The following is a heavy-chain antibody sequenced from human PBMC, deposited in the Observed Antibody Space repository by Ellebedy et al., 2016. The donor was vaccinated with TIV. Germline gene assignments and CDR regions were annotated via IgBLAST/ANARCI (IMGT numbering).Heavy chain of an antibody. D-gene: IGHD3-10*01. Sequence: GSLRLSCTVSGGSISSSSYYWGWIRQPPGKGLEWIGYIYYIGSTKYNPSLKSRVTMSLETSKNQFSLKLSSVTAADTAVYYCARHPLLWFGELNWFDPWGQGTLVTVSS. CDR1: GGSISSSSYY. V-gene: IGHV4-61*05. J-gene: IGHJ5*02. CDR2: IYYIGST. CDR3: ARHPLLWFGELNWFDP.